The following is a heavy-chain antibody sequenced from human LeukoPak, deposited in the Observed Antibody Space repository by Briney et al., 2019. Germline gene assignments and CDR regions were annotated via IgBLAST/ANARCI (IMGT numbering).Heavy chain of an antibody. CDR2: ISGSGGST. D-gene: IGHD4-11*01. CDR1: GFTFSSYA. V-gene: IGHV3-23*01. CDR3: AKDLRGNYLSLGSWFDP. J-gene: IGHJ5*02. Sequence: GGSLRLSCAASGFTFSSYAMSWVRQAPGKGLEWVSAISGSGGSTYYADSVKGRFTISRDNSKNTLYLQMNSLRAEDTAVYYCAKDLRGNYLSLGSWFDPWGQGTLVTVSS.